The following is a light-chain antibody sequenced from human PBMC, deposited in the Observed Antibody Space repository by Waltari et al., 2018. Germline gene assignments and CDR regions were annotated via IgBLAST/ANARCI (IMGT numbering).Light chain of an antibody. CDR3: QWRSHWPPLA. Sequence: EIVLTQSPATLSLSPGERATLSCWASQSVRSNLPWSRQRRGQAPRFLTYDASNSATGIPGRFRGSGSGTDFTLTTSRLEPEDFAVYYCQWRSHWPPLAFGGGTKVEIQ. J-gene: IGKJ4*01. CDR1: QSVRSN. V-gene: IGKV3-11*01. CDR2: DAS.